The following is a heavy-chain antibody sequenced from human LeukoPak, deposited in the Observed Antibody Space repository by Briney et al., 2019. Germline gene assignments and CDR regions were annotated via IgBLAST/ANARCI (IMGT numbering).Heavy chain of an antibody. CDR3: ARDLFGDLRSDDAFDI. J-gene: IGHJ3*02. Sequence: PSETLSLTCTVSGGSTSSYYWSWIRQPAGRGLEWIGRIYTSGSTNYNPSLKSRVTMSVDTSKNQFSLKLSSVTAADTAVYYCARDLFGDLRSDDAFDIWGQGTMVTVSS. CDR2: IYTSGST. D-gene: IGHD4-17*01. CDR1: GGSTSSYY. V-gene: IGHV4-4*07.